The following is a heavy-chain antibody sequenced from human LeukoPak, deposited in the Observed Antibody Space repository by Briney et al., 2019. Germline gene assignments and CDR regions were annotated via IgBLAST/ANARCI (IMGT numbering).Heavy chain of an antibody. V-gene: IGHV4-59*11. CDR1: GGSISSHY. Sequence: SETLSLTCTVSGGSISSHYWNWIRQPPGKGLEWIGYIYYSGTTNYNPSLKSRVSMSVDTSKNQFSLKLSSVTAADTAVYYCARDGSGSRDYFDYWGQGTLVTVSS. J-gene: IGHJ4*02. CDR2: IYYSGTT. CDR3: ARDGSGSRDYFDY. D-gene: IGHD3-10*01.